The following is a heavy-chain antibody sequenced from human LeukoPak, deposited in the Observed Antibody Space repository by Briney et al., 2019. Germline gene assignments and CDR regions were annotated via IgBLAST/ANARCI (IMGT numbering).Heavy chain of an antibody. CDR2: AADSGST. Sequence: SETLSLTCTVSGDSMGDYFWTWIRQPPGKGLEWIGYAADSGSTNYNPSLKSRVTITADSSTNHFSLRLTSVTAADTAIYYCAAMTTVTMYSYFFDSWGQGTLLTISS. CDR1: GDSMGDYF. J-gene: IGHJ4*02. CDR3: AAMTTVTMYSYFFDS. V-gene: IGHV4-59*01. D-gene: IGHD4-17*01.